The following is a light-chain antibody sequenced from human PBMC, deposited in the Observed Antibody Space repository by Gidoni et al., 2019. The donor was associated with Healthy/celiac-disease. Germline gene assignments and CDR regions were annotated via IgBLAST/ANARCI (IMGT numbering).Light chain of an antibody. CDR3: QAWDSSTAV. Sequence: SYELTQPPSVSVSPGQTASITCSGDKLGDKYACWYQQKPGQSPVLVIYQDSKRPSGIPERFSGSNSGNTATLTISGPQAMGEADYYCQAWDSSTAVFGTGTKVTVL. CDR1: KLGDKY. CDR2: QDS. J-gene: IGLJ1*01. V-gene: IGLV3-1*01.